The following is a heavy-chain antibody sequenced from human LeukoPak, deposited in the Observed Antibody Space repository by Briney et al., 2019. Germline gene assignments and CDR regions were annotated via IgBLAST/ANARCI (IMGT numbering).Heavy chain of an antibody. CDR3: ARHEAGYFDWLSSPYYFDY. CDR2: IDLSDSYT. J-gene: IGHJ4*02. V-gene: IGHV5-10-1*01. D-gene: IGHD3-9*01. CDR1: GYSFTSYW. Sequence: GESLRISCKGSGYSFTSYWISWVRQMPGKGLEWMGRIDLSDSYTNYSPSFQGHVTISADKSISTAYLQWSSLKASDTAMYYCARHEAGYFDWLSSPYYFDYWGQGTLVTVSS.